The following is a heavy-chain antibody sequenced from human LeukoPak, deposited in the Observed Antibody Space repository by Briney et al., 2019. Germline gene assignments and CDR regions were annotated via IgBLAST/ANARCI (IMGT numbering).Heavy chain of an antibody. J-gene: IGHJ5*02. CDR2: ISSSGSTI. Sequence: GGSLRLSCAASGFTFSSYEMNWVRQAPGKGLEWVSYISSSGSTIYYADSVKGRFTISRDNAKNSLYLQMNSLRAEDTAVYYCARTHTVAGTNWFDPWGQGTLVTVSS. CDR1: GFTFSSYE. V-gene: IGHV3-48*03. D-gene: IGHD6-19*01. CDR3: ARTHTVAGTNWFDP.